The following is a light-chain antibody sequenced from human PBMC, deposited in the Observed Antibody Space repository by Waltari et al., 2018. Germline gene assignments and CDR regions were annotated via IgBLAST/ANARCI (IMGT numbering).Light chain of an antibody. CDR2: AAS. CDR3: QQSYSTPYT. CDR1: QSVSDY. J-gene: IGKJ2*01. Sequence: IQMTQSPSSLSASLGDRVTITCRASQSVSDYLNWYQQKPGKAPKLLIYAASSLQSGVPSTFSGSGSGTEFTLTISSLQIEDFATYYCQQSYSTPYTFGQGTKLEIK. V-gene: IGKV1-39*01.